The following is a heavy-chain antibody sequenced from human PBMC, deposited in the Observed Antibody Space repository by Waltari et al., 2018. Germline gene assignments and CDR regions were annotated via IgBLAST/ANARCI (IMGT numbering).Heavy chain of an antibody. D-gene: IGHD5-12*01. V-gene: IGHV3-53*01. CDR3: ARALGDGYNNNWFDP. CDR2: IYSGGST. J-gene: IGHJ5*02. CDR1: GFTVSSNY. Sequence: EVQLVESGGGLIQPGGSLRLSCAASGFTVSSNYMSWVRQAPGKGLEWVSVIYSGGSTYYADSVKGRFTISRDNSKNTLYLQMNSLRAEDTAVYYCARALGDGYNNNWFDPWGQGTLVTVSS.